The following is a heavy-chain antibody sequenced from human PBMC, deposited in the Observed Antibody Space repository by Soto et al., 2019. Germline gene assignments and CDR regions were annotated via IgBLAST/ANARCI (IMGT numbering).Heavy chain of an antibody. J-gene: IGHJ5*02. CDR1: GGSISSSNW. CDR3: ARVAPYYYGSGSADP. Sequence: QVQLQESGPGLVKPSGTLSLTCAVSGGSISSSNWWSWVRQPPGKGLEWIGEIYHSGSTNYNPSLTSRVTISVDKSKNQFSLKLSSVTAADTAVYYCARVAPYYYGSGSADPWGQGTLVTVSS. V-gene: IGHV4-4*02. D-gene: IGHD3-10*01. CDR2: IYHSGST.